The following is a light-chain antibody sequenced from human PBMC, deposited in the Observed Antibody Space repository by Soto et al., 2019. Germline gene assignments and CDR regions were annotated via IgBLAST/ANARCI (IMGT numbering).Light chain of an antibody. J-gene: IGKJ2*01. CDR2: AAS. CDR1: QTISSW. CDR3: LQDYNFPFT. Sequence: IQMTQSPSTLSGSVGDRVTITCRASQTISSWLAWYQQKPGKAPRLLIYAASRLQSGVPSRFSGSGSGTDFTLTISSLQPEDFATYFCLQDYNFPFTFGQGTKVDIK. V-gene: IGKV1-6*01.